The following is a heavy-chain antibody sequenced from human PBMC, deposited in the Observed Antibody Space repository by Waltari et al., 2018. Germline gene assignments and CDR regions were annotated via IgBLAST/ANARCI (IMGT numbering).Heavy chain of an antibody. Sequence: EVQLVQSGAEVKKPGESLKISCKGSGYSFTSYWIGWVRQMPGKGLEWMGIIYPGDSDTRYSPSFQGQVTISADKSISTAYLQWSSLKASDTAMYYCARRIAAVGAHFTFDYWGQGTLVTVSS. CDR1: GYSFTSYW. CDR3: ARRIAAVGAHFTFDY. CDR2: IYPGDSDT. D-gene: IGHD6-13*01. J-gene: IGHJ4*02. V-gene: IGHV5-51*01.